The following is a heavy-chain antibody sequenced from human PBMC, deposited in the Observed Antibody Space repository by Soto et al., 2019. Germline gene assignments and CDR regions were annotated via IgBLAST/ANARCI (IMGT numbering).Heavy chain of an antibody. CDR1: GYSFTRYG. D-gene: IGHD3-16*01. CDR2: INAYNGNT. J-gene: IGHJ4*02. CDR3: ASDWFGLDY. V-gene: IGHV1-18*01. Sequence: QVQLVQSGAEVKKPGASVKVSCKASGYSFTRYGISWMRQAPGQGLEWMGWINAYNGNTNYAQNLQGRLTMTTDTSTSTAYMELRSLRSDDTAVYYCASDWFGLDYWGQGTLVTVSS.